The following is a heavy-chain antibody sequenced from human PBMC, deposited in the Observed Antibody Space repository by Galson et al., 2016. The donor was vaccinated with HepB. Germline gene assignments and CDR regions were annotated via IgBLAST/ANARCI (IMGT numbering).Heavy chain of an antibody. Sequence: SLRLSCAASGFTFSTYGMHWVRQAPGKGLEWVALISYDGNSASYADSVKGRVTISRDNSKNTLYLQMHSLRGEDTAVYYCAKGRWDFDSWGQGTLVTVSS. CDR1: GFTFSTYG. CDR3: AKGRWDFDS. D-gene: IGHD5-24*01. V-gene: IGHV3-30*18. CDR2: ISYDGNSA. J-gene: IGHJ4*02.